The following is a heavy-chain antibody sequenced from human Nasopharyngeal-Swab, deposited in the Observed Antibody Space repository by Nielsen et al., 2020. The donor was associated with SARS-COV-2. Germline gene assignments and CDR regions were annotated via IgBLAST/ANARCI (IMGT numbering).Heavy chain of an antibody. CDR1: GFTFDDYA. Sequence: LSLTCAASGFTFDDYAMHWVRQAPGKGLEWVSGISWNSGSIGYADSVKGRFTISRDNAKNSLYLQMNSLRAEDTALYYCAKIGGSGWYVDAFDIWGQGTMVTVSS. CDR2: ISWNSGSI. CDR3: AKIGGSGWYVDAFDI. D-gene: IGHD6-19*01. V-gene: IGHV3-9*01. J-gene: IGHJ3*02.